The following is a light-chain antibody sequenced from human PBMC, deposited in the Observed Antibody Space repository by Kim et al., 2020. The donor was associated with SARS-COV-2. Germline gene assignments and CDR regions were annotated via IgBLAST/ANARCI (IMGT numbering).Light chain of an antibody. J-gene: IGLJ2*01. CDR2: GNS. CDR1: SSNIGAGYD. Sequence: VTISCTGSSSNIGAGYDVHWYQQLPGTAPKLLIYGNSNRPSGVPDRFSGSKSGTSASLAITGLQAEEEADYYCQSYDSSLSGSVVFGGGTQLTVL. CDR3: QSYDSSLSGSVV. V-gene: IGLV1-40*01.